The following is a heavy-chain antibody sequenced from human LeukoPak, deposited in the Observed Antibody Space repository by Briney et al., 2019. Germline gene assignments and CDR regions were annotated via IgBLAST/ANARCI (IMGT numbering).Heavy chain of an antibody. CDR3: ARVKGLGWYYFDY. V-gene: IGHV3-74*01. CDR2: INSDGSYT. J-gene: IGHJ4*02. CDR1: GFTFSSYW. Sequence: GGSLRLSCAASGFTFSSYWMHWVRQAPGKGLVWVSRINSDGSYTTYADSVKGRFTSSRDNAKNTLYLQMNSLRAEDTALYHCARVKGLGWYYFDYWGQGTLVTVSS. D-gene: IGHD6-19*01.